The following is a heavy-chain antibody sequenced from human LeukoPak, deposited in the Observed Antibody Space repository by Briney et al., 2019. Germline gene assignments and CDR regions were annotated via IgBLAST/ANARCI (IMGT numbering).Heavy chain of an antibody. V-gene: IGHV3-21*01. CDR1: GFTFSSYG. D-gene: IGHD3-22*01. CDR2: ISTSGRYI. J-gene: IGHJ4*02. CDR3: GRGHYDSSGQSDY. Sequence: GGSLRLSCAASGFTFSSYGMNWVRQAPGQGLEWVSSISTSGRYIYYADSVRGRFTISRDNAKKSLYLQMNSLRVEDTAVYYCGRGHYDSSGQSDYWGQGTLVTVSS.